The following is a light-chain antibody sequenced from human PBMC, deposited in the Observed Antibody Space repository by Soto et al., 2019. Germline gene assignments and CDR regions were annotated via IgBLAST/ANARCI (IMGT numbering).Light chain of an antibody. CDR1: QSVSSSY. Sequence: EIVLTQSPGTLSLSPGERATLSCRASQSVSSSYLGWYQQKPGQAPRLLIYETSSRTTGIPDRFSGSGSGTDFTLTITRLEPEDFALYYCQQYGGSPITFGLGTRLEIK. J-gene: IGKJ5*01. CDR3: QQYGGSPIT. CDR2: ETS. V-gene: IGKV3-20*01.